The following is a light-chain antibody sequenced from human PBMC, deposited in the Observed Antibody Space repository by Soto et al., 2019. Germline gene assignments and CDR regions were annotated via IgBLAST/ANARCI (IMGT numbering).Light chain of an antibody. CDR3: QSYDRSLSVV. CDR2: DNN. V-gene: IGLV1-40*01. CDR1: SSNIGAGYD. J-gene: IGLJ2*01. Sequence: QSVLTQPPSVSGAPGQRVTISCTGSSSNIGAGYDVHWYQQLPGTAPKLLIYDNNNRPSGVPGRFSGSKSGTSASLAITGLLSEDEADYYCQSYDRSLSVVFGGGTKLTVL.